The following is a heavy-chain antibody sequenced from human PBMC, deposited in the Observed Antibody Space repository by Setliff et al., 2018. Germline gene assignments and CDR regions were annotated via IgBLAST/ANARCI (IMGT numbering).Heavy chain of an antibody. V-gene: IGHV3-48*03. J-gene: IGHJ2*01. D-gene: IGHD5-12*01. Sequence: GGSLRLSCVASGFTFSNYEMNWVRQAPGKGLEWVSYISNSGGVKYYTDSVKGRFTFSRDNAKNSLYLQMNGLRAEDTAVYYCARSLGIRDYSYFDLWGRGTLVTVSS. CDR2: ISNSGGVK. CDR1: GFTFSNYE. CDR3: ARSLGIRDYSYFDL.